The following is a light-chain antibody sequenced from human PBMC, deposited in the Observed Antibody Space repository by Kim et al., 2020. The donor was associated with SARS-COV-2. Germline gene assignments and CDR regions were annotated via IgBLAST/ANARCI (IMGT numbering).Light chain of an antibody. CDR3: QQSYSAPYT. V-gene: IGKV1-39*01. Sequence: DIQMTQSPSSLSASVGDRVTITCRASQSISSYLNWYQQKPGKAPKLLIYAASSLQSGVPSRFSGSGSGTHFTLTISSLQPEDFATYYCQQSYSAPYTFGQGTKLEI. CDR1: QSISSY. CDR2: AAS. J-gene: IGKJ2*01.